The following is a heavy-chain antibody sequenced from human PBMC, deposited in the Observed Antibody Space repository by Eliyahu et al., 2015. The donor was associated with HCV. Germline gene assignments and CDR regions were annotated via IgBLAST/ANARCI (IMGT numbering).Heavy chain of an antibody. J-gene: IGHJ4*02. CDR3: ARDQLWPYYFDY. Sequence: EVQLVESGGGLVQPGGSLRLSCAASXFPFVXFGXSWVRXAPGKGLEWVANIKQDGSEKYYVDSVKGRFTISRDNAKNSLYLQMNSLRAEDTAVYYCARDQLWPYYFDYWGQGTLVTVSS. CDR1: XFPFVXFG. V-gene: IGHV3-7*01. CDR2: IKQDGSEK. D-gene: IGHD5-18*01.